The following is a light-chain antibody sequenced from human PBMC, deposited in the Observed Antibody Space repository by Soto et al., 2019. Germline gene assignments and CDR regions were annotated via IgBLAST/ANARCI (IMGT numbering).Light chain of an antibody. CDR1: SSNIGSKT. CDR3: AAWDASLNGYG. J-gene: IGLJ1*01. V-gene: IGLV1-44*01. CDR2: SNY. Sequence: QSVLTQPPSASGTPGQRVTISCSGSSSNIGSKTVNWYQQLPGTAPKPLIYSNYQRPSGVPDRFSGSKSGTSASLAISGLQSEDEADYYCAAWDASLNGYGFGTGTKVTVL.